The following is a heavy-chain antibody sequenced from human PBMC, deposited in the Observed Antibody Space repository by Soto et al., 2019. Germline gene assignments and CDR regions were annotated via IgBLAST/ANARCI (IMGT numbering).Heavy chain of an antibody. CDR1: GFTFSSYA. Sequence: GGSLRLSCAASGFTFSSYAMSWVRQAPGKGLEWVSAISGSGGSTYYADSVKGRFTISRDNSKNTLYLQMNSLRAEDTAAYYCAKPLPPAHRYSSGWLNDYWGQGTLVTVSS. V-gene: IGHV3-23*01. J-gene: IGHJ4*02. CDR2: ISGSGGST. CDR3: AKPLPPAHRYSSGWLNDY. D-gene: IGHD6-19*01.